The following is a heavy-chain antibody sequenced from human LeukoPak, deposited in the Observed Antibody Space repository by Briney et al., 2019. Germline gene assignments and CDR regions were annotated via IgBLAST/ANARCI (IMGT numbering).Heavy chain of an antibody. Sequence: ASETLSLTCAVYGESFSGYYWSWIRQPPGKGLEWIGEINHSGSTNYNPSLKSRVTISVDTSKNQFSLKLSSVTAADTAVYYCARGSSPGFRYRGDAFDIWGQGTMVTVSS. V-gene: IGHV4-34*01. CDR3: ARGSSPGFRYRGDAFDI. CDR1: GESFSGYY. CDR2: INHSGST. D-gene: IGHD5-18*01. J-gene: IGHJ3*02.